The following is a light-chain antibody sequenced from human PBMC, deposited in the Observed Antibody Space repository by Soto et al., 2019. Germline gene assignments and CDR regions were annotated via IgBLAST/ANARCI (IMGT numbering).Light chain of an antibody. CDR1: SSDVGGYNY. CDR3: SSYTSGSTLV. CDR2: EVS. Sequence: QSVLTQPASVSGSPGQSITISCTGTSSDVGGYNYVSWYQQHPGKAPKLMMYEVSNRPSGVSNRFSGSKSGNTASLTSSGLQAEDEADYYCSSYTSGSTLVFGTGTKVTVL. V-gene: IGLV2-14*01. J-gene: IGLJ1*01.